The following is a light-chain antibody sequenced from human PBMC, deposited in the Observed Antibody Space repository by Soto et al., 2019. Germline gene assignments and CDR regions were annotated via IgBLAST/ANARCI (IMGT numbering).Light chain of an antibody. J-gene: IGLJ3*02. CDR1: NSNIGGNT. V-gene: IGLV1-44*01. Sequence: QSVLTQPPSASGTPGQRITISCSGSNSNIGGNTVSWYQQLPGAAPKLLIYNVNQWPSGVPDRFSGSKSGTSASLAISGLQSEDEADYYCAAWDDSLNGYWVFGGGTKLTVL. CDR2: NVN. CDR3: AAWDDSLNGYWV.